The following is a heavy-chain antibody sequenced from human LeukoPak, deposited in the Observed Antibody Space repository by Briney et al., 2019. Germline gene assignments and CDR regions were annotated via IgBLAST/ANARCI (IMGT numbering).Heavy chain of an antibody. V-gene: IGHV3-23*01. D-gene: IGHD5-18*01. CDR3: ARQCYSYGNAFDI. CDR2: ISGSGSGGST. Sequence: GGSLRLSCAASGFTFSSSAMSWVRQAPGKGLEWVSNISGSGSGGSTYYADSVKGRFTISRDNSKNTLYLQMNSLRAEDTAVYYCARQCYSYGNAFDIWGQGTMVTVSS. J-gene: IGHJ3*02. CDR1: GFTFSSSA.